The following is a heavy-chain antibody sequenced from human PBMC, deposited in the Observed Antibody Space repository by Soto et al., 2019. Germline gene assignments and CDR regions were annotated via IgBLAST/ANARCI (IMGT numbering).Heavy chain of an antibody. J-gene: IGHJ6*03. CDR2: IYSGGST. CDR3: ARDQAGYCSGGSCYFYYYSMDV. V-gene: IGHV3-66*01. CDR1: GFTVSSNY. Sequence: EVQLVESGGGLVQPGGSLRLSCAASGFTVSSNYMSWVRQAPGKGLEWVSVIYSGGSTYYADSVKGRFTISRDNSKNTLYLQMNSLRAEDTAVYYCARDQAGYCSGGSCYFYYYSMDVWGKGTTVTVSS. D-gene: IGHD2-15*01.